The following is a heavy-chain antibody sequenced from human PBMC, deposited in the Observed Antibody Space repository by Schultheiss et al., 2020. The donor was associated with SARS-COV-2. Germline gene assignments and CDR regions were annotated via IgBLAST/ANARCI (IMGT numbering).Heavy chain of an antibody. CDR2: ISSSGSTI. CDR1: GFTFSSYE. J-gene: IGHJ3*02. D-gene: IGHD5-12*01. CDR3: ARNRYADDAFDI. Sequence: GGSLRLSCAASGFTFSSYEMNWVRQAPGKGLEWVSYISSSGSTIYYADSVKGRFTISRDNSKNTLYLQMNSLRAEDTAVYYCARNRYADDAFDIWGQGTMVTVSS. V-gene: IGHV3-48*03.